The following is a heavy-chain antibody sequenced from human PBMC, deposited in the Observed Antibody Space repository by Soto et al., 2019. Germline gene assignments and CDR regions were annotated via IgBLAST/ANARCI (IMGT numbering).Heavy chain of an antibody. CDR3: ARASGWELLIPVHFDY. Sequence: PGGSLRLSCAASGFTFSSYEMNWVRQAPGKGLEWVSYISSSGSTIYYADSVKGRFAISRDNAKNSLYLQMNSLRAEDTAVYYCARASGWELLIPVHFDYWGQGTLVTVSS. CDR1: GFTFSSYE. D-gene: IGHD1-26*01. J-gene: IGHJ4*02. V-gene: IGHV3-48*03. CDR2: ISSSGSTI.